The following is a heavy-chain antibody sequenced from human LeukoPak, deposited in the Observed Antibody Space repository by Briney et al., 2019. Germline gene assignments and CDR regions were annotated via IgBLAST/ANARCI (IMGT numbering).Heavy chain of an antibody. V-gene: IGHV3-30*02. D-gene: IGHD5-18*01. CDR1: GFTFSSYG. CDR3: AKDRGPYSYTPLGYFDY. Sequence: TGGSLRLSCAASGFTFSSYGMHWVRQAPGKGLEWVAFIRYDGSNKYYADSVKGRFTISRDNSKNTLYLQMNSLRAGDTAVYYCAKDRGPYSYTPLGYFDYWGQGTLVTVSS. J-gene: IGHJ4*02. CDR2: IRYDGSNK.